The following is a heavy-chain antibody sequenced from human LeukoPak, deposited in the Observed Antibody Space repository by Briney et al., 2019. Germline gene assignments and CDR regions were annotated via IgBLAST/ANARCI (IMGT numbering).Heavy chain of an antibody. J-gene: IGHJ4*02. V-gene: IGHV3-48*03. Sequence: GGSRRLSCAVSGFTFSNYEMNGVGQSPGKGLEWRSYISTSGSTIYYADSVKGRFTISRENPKNSLYLRLNSLRVEDTALYYCVRRFVYWGQGTLVTVFS. CDR2: ISTSGSTI. CDR3: VRRFVY. CDR1: GFTFSNYE.